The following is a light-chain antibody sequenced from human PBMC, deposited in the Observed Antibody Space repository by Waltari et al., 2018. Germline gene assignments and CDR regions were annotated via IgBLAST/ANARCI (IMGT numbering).Light chain of an antibody. Sequence: DIVMTQSPDSLAVSLRERATINGNSSQSVLYSSNNKNYLAWYQQKPGQPPKLLIYWASTRDSGVPDRFSGSGSGTDFTLTISSLQAEDVAVYYCQQYYSTPQTFGQGTKLEIK. V-gene: IGKV4-1*01. CDR1: QSVLYSSNNKNY. CDR2: WAS. CDR3: QQYYSTPQT. J-gene: IGKJ2*01.